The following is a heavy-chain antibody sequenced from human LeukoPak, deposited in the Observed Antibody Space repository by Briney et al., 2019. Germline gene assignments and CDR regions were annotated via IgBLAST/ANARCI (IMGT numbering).Heavy chain of an antibody. CDR1: GFTFSGFW. D-gene: IGHD4-17*01. V-gene: IGHV3-30*02. Sequence: GGSLRLSCAASGFTFSGFWMHWVRQAPGKGLEWVAFIRYDGSNRFYADSVRGRFTISRDNSKNTVYLQMNSLRAEDTAVYYCAKDRSMTTVTPFDNWGQGTLVAVSS. CDR2: IRYDGSNR. J-gene: IGHJ4*02. CDR3: AKDRSMTTVTPFDN.